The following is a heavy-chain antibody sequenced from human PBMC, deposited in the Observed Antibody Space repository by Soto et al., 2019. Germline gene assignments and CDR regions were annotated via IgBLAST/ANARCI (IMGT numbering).Heavy chain of an antibody. V-gene: IGHV4-34*01. J-gene: IGHJ6*02. CDR2: INHSGST. CDR3: ARRNGGYSGYDPFYYYYGMDV. D-gene: IGHD5-12*01. CDR1: GGSFSGYY. Sequence: SETLSLTCAVYGGSFSGYYWSWIRQPPGTGLEWSGEINHSGSTNYNPSLKRRVTISVDTSKNQFSLKLSSVTAADTAVYYCARRNGGYSGYDPFYYYYGMDVWGQGTTVTVSS.